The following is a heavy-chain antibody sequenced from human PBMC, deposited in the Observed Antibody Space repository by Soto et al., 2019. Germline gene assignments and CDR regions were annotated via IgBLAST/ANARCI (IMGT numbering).Heavy chain of an antibody. V-gene: IGHV4-31*03. CDR1: GGSISSGGYY. CDR3: ARYRMGYCRGGSCYLGTYRYWYFDL. Sequence: QVQLQESGPGLVKPSQTLSLTCTVSGGSISSGGYYWSWIRQHPGKGLEWIGYIYYSGSTYYNPSLKSRVTISVDTSKNQFSLKLSSVTAADTAVYYCARYRMGYCRGGSCYLGTYRYWYFDLWGRGTLVTVSS. CDR2: IYYSGST. J-gene: IGHJ2*01. D-gene: IGHD2-15*01.